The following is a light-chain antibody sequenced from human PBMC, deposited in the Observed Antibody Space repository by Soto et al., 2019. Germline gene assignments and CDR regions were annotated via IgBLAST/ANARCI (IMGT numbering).Light chain of an antibody. Sequence: DIQMTQSPSTLSASVGDRVTITCRASQSISSWLTWYQQKPGKAPKLLIYKASSLESGVPSRFSGSGSGTEFTLTISGLLPEDFAVYYCQQYGSSLWTFGQGTKVDIK. J-gene: IGKJ1*01. CDR2: KAS. CDR3: QQYGSSLWT. CDR1: QSISSW. V-gene: IGKV1-5*03.